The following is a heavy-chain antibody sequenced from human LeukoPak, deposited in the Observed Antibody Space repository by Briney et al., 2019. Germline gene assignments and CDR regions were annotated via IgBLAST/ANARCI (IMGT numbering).Heavy chain of an antibody. Sequence: SGTLSLTCGVSGGSISNTNWWSWVRQPPGQGLEWIGENSLNVLTHYNPSLESRVTVSLDKSKNQHSLNLTSVTAADTAVYYCSRENGAVSPFGYWGQGILVTVLS. V-gene: IGHV4-4*02. J-gene: IGHJ4*02. D-gene: IGHD2-8*01. CDR1: GGSISNTNW. CDR2: NSLNVLT. CDR3: SRENGAVSPFGY.